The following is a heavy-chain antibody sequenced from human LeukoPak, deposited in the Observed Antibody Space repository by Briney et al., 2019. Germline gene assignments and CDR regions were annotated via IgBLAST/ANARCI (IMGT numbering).Heavy chain of an antibody. D-gene: IGHD2-15*01. V-gene: IGHV3-30*07. CDR1: GLTFSNYA. J-gene: IGHJ4*02. Sequence: GRSLRLSCADSGLTFSNYAMHWVRQAPGKGLEWVTVISYDGINKYYADSVKGRFTISRDNSKNTLYLQMNSLRAEDTAVYYCAKSGLNRFDYWGQGTLVTVSS. CDR3: AKSGLNRFDY. CDR2: ISYDGINK.